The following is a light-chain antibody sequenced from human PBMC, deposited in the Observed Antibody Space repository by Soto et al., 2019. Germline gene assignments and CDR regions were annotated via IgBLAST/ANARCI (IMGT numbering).Light chain of an antibody. Sequence: DIQMTQSPSTLSASLGDRVAITCRASQNINVWLAWYQQKPGKAPKLLIYKASSLESGVPSRFSGSGSGTEFTLTISSLQPDDFATYYCQQYNTYSTFGRGTKVDIK. J-gene: IGKJ1*01. CDR2: KAS. V-gene: IGKV1-5*03. CDR1: QNINVW. CDR3: QQYNTYST.